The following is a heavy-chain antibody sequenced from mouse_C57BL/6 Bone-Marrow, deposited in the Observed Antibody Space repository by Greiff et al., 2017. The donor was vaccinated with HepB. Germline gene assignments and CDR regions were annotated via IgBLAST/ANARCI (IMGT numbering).Heavy chain of an antibody. Sequence: VQLMESGPGLVQPSQSLSITCTVSGFSLTSYGVHWVRQSPGKGLEWLGVIWSGGSTDYNAAFISRLSISKDNSKSQVFFKMNSLQADDTAIYYCARDYGYSYYYAMDYWGQGTSVTVSS. CDR1: GFSLTSYG. D-gene: IGHD2-2*01. CDR2: IWSGGST. V-gene: IGHV2-2*01. CDR3: ARDYGYSYYYAMDY. J-gene: IGHJ4*01.